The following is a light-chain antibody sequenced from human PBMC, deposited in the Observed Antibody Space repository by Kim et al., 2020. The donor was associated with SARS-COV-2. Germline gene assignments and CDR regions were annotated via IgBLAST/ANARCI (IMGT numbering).Light chain of an antibody. CDR2: KAS. Sequence: ASVGDTVTITCRASQSISIWLAWYQQKPGKAPKLLIYKASSLESGVPSRFSGSGSETEFTLTISSLQPGDFATYYCQQYNDYSRTFGRGTKVDIK. V-gene: IGKV1-5*03. CDR1: QSISIW. J-gene: IGKJ1*01. CDR3: QQYNDYSRT.